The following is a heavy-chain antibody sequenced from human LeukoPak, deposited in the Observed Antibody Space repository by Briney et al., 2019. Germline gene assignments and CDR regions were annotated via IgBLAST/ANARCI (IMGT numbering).Heavy chain of an antibody. V-gene: IGHV1-2*04. Sequence: ASVKVSCKASGYTFTGYYMHWVRQAPGQGLEWMGRINPNSGGTNYAQKFQGWVTMTRDTSISTAYMELSRLRSDDTAVYYCARAYNYYDSSGYQYYFDYWGQGTLVTVSS. CDR1: GYTFTGYY. J-gene: IGHJ4*02. CDR3: ARAYNYYDSSGYQYYFDY. CDR2: INPNSGGT. D-gene: IGHD3-22*01.